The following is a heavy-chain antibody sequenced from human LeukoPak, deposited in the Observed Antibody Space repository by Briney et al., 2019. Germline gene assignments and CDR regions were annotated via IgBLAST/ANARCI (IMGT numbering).Heavy chain of an antibody. CDR1: GFTFSSYA. D-gene: IGHD6-19*01. J-gene: IGHJ5*02. Sequence: PGGSLRLSCAASGFTFSSYAVSWVRQAPGKGLEWVSTTSASGSSTYYADSVQGRFTISRDNSKKTVYLQMNSLRAEDTAVYYCAKGGWNNWFDPWGQGTLVIVSS. V-gene: IGHV3-23*01. CDR3: AKGGWNNWFDP. CDR2: TSASGSST.